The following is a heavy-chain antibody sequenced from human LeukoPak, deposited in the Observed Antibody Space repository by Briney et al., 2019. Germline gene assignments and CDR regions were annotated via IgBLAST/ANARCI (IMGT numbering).Heavy chain of an antibody. Sequence: GGSLKLSCAASGFTFSGSAMHWVRQASGKGLEWVGRIRSKANSYATAYAASVKGRFTISRDDSKNTAYLQMNSLRAEDTAVYYCAREYCSSTSCYIAYWGQGTLVTVSS. CDR1: GFTFSGSA. V-gene: IGHV3-73*01. D-gene: IGHD2-2*02. J-gene: IGHJ4*02. CDR3: AREYCSSTSCYIAY. CDR2: IRSKANSYAT.